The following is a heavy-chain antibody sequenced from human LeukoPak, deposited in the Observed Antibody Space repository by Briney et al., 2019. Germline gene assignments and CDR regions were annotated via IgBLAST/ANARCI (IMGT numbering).Heavy chain of an antibody. V-gene: IGHV4-59*08. CDR3: ARHFYDSRGSYCFALDY. J-gene: IGHJ4*02. D-gene: IGHD1-26*01. Sequence: SETLSLTCTVSGDSISGYYWSWIRQPPGKGLEWIGYIYDSGSTNYNPALKSRVTISVDTSTNQFSLKLSSVTAADTAVYHCARHFYDSRGSYCFALDYWGQGALVTVSS. CDR2: IYDSGST. CDR1: GDSISGYY.